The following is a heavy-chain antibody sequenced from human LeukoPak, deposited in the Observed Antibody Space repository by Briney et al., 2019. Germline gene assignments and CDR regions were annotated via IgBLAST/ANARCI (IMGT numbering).Heavy chain of an antibody. CDR2: ISYDGSNK. Sequence: PGRSLRLSCAASGFTFSGYGMHWVRQAPGKGLEWVAIISYDGSNKYCADSVKGRFTISRDNSKNTLYPQMNSLRPEDTAVYYCAKDRSSSWAIDYWGRGTLVTVSS. J-gene: IGHJ4*02. V-gene: IGHV3-30*18. D-gene: IGHD6-13*01. CDR3: AKDRSSSWAIDY. CDR1: GFTFSGYG.